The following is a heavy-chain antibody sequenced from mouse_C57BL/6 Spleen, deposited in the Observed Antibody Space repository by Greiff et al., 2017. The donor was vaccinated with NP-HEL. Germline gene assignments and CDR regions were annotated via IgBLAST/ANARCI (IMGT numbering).Heavy chain of an antibody. CDR1: GYTFTSYW. V-gene: IGHV1-7*01. D-gene: IGHD2-10*02. Sequence: QVQLQQSGAELAKPGASVKLSCKASGYTFTSYWMHWVKQRPGQGLEWIGYINPSSGYTNYNQKFKDKATLTADKSSSTAYMQLSSLTYEDSAVYYCARPYGNYEGWFAYWGQGTLVTVSA. J-gene: IGHJ3*01. CDR3: ARPYGNYEGWFAY. CDR2: INPSSGYT.